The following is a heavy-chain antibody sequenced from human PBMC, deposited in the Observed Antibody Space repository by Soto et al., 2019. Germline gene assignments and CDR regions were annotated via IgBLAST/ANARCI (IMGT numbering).Heavy chain of an antibody. CDR1: GGSISSSSYY. CDR3: ARLGLYCTNGVCYPYYYGMDV. CDR2: IYYSGST. Sequence: SETLSLTCTVSGGSISSSSYYWGWIRQPPGKGLEWIGSIYYSGSTYYNPSLKSRVTISVDTSKNQFSLKLSSVTAADTAVYYCARLGLYCTNGVCYPYYYGMDVWGQGTTVTVS. J-gene: IGHJ6*02. V-gene: IGHV4-39*01. D-gene: IGHD2-8*01.